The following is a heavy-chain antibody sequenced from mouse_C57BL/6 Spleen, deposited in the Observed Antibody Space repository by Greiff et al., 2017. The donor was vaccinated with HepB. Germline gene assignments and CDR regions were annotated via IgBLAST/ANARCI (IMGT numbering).Heavy chain of an antibody. J-gene: IGHJ4*01. Sequence: QVQLKQPGAELVKPGASVKKSCKASGYTFTSYWITGVKQRPGQGLEWIGDIYPGSGSTNYNEKFKSKATLTVDTSSSKAYMQLSSLTSEDSAVYYCAREGSAMDYWGQGTSVTVSS. V-gene: IGHV1-55*01. CDR1: GYTFTSYW. CDR2: IYPGSGST. CDR3: AREGSAMDY.